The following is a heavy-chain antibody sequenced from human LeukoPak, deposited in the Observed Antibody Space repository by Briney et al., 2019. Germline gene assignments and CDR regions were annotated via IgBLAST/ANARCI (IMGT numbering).Heavy chain of an antibody. J-gene: IGHJ5*02. D-gene: IGHD6-19*01. V-gene: IGHV4-59*01. CDR1: GGSISGCW. Sequence: SETLSLTCTVSGGSISGCWWSWIRQPPGKGLEWIGNIHHRMGTYSNPSLKGRVTISADTSKNQFSLTLSSVTAADTAMYHCAKYAAVSGPNWLDTWGQGILVAVSS. CDR2: IHHRMGT. CDR3: AKYAAVSGPNWLDT.